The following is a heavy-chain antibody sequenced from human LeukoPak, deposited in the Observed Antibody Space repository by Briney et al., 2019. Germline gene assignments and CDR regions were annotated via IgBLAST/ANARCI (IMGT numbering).Heavy chain of an antibody. CDR2: IYYSGST. CDR1: GGSISSGDYY. Sequence: SETLSLTCTVSGGSISSGDYYWGWSRQPRGRGLEWIVYIYYSGSTYYNPSLKSRVTISVDTSKNQFSLKLSSVTAADTAVYYCARLLDVSFDYWGQGTLVTVSS. D-gene: IGHD1-1*01. J-gene: IGHJ4*02. V-gene: IGHV4-30-4*01. CDR3: ARLLDVSFDY.